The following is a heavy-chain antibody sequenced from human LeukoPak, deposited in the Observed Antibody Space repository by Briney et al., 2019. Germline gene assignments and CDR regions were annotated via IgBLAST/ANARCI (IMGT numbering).Heavy chain of an antibody. CDR1: GYTFTGYY. J-gene: IGHJ4*02. V-gene: IGHV1-2*06. CDR2: INPNSGGT. D-gene: IGHD6-13*01. Sequence: ASVKVSCKASGYTFTGYYMHWVRQAPGQGLEWMGRINPNSGGTNYAQKFQGRVTMTRNTSISTAYMELSSLRSEDTAVYYCARGVWSSSYFDYWGQGTLVTVSS. CDR3: ARGVWSSSYFDY.